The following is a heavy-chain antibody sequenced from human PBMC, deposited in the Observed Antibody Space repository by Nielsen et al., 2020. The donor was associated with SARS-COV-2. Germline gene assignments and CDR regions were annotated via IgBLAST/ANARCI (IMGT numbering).Heavy chain of an antibody. J-gene: IGHJ6*02. Sequence: GESLKISCKASGYVFSGYWIGWVRQMPGKGLEWVAITYPGDGDTRYSPSFQGQVTISADKSTTTAYLQWSSLKASDNAMYYCARVDSSSLAYHYGMDVWGQGTTVTVSS. V-gene: IGHV5-51*01. CDR2: TYPGDGDT. CDR3: ARVDSSSLAYHYGMDV. CDR1: GYVFSGYW. D-gene: IGHD6-19*01.